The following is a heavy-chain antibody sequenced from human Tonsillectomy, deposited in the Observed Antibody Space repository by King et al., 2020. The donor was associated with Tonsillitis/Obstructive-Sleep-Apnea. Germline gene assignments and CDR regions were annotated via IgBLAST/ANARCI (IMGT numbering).Heavy chain of an antibody. Sequence: VQLVESGGGLVQPGGSLRLSCAASGFTFSSYWMSWVRQAPGKGLEWVANIKQDGSEKYYEDSVKGRFTISRDNAKNSLYLQMNSLRAEDTAVYYCARCLSIVGARYFDYWGQGTLVTVSS. CDR2: IKQDGSEK. CDR3: ARCLSIVGARYFDY. D-gene: IGHD1-26*01. CDR1: GFTFSSYW. J-gene: IGHJ4*02. V-gene: IGHV3-7*04.